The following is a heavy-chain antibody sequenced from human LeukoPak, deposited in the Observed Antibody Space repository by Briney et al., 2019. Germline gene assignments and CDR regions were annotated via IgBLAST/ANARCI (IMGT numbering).Heavy chain of an antibody. V-gene: IGHV3-49*04. Sequence: GGSLRLSCTASGFTFGDYAMSWVRQAPGKGLEWVGFIRSKAYGGTTEYAASAKGRFTISRDDSKSIAYLQMNSLKTEDTAVYYCTRYSGYDFALGAQGFDYWGQGTLVTVSS. CDR3: TRYSGYDFALGAQGFDY. D-gene: IGHD5-12*01. J-gene: IGHJ4*02. CDR2: IRSKAYGGTT. CDR1: GFTFGDYA.